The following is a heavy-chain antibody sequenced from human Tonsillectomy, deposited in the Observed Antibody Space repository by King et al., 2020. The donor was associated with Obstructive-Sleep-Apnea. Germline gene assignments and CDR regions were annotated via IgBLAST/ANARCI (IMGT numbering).Heavy chain of an antibody. CDR1: GGSISSYY. Sequence: VQLQESGPGLVKPSETLSLTCTVSGGSISSYYWSWIRQPPGKGLEWIGYIYYSGSTNYNPSLKSRVTISVDTSKNQFSLTLSSVTAADTAVYYCARSPRSIAVAGFFDYWGQGTLVTVSS. J-gene: IGHJ4*02. V-gene: IGHV4-59*08. CDR3: ARSPRSIAVAGFFDY. CDR2: IYYSGST. D-gene: IGHD6-19*01.